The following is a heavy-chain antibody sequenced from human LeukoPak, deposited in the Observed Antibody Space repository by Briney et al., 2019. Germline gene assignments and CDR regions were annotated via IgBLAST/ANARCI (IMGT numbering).Heavy chain of an antibody. CDR3: ARYFSGGQFKWFDP. Sequence: SETLSLTCAASGDSISSGGYSWSWIRQPPGKGLEWIGYIYHGGSAYYDPSLKSRVNISVDKSKNQFSLELSSVTAADTAVYYCARYFSGGQFKWFDPWGQGTLVTVSS. CDR2: IYHGGSA. CDR1: GDSISSGGYS. J-gene: IGHJ5*02. V-gene: IGHV4-30-2*01. D-gene: IGHD1-26*01.